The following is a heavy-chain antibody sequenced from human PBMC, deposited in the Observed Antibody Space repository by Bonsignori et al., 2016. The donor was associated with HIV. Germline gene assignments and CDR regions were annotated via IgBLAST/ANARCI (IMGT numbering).Heavy chain of an antibody. D-gene: IGHD5-12*01. V-gene: IGHV1-2*02. CDR2: INPNSGGT. Sequence: QVQLVQSEAEVKKPGASVKVSCKTSGYGFTGYYLHWVRQAPGQGFEWMGWINPNSGGTDYAQKFQDRVTLTRDTSISTAYMDLSRLTSDDMAVYYCARGEVAGERYFDFWGQG. J-gene: IGHJ4*02. CDR1: GYGFTGYY. CDR3: ARGEVAGERYFDF.